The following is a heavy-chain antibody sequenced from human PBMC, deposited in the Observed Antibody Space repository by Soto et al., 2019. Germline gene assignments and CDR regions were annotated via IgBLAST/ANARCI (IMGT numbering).Heavy chain of an antibody. J-gene: IGHJ6*02. V-gene: IGHV1-2*02. D-gene: IGHD3-3*01. CDR2: INPNSGGT. CDR3: AREGITIFGVVIPSQQPYGMDV. Sequence: ASVKVSCKASGCTFTGYYMHWVRQAPGQGLEWMGWINPNSGGTNYAQKFQGRVTMTRDTSISTAYMELSRLRSDDTAVYYCAREGITIFGVVIPSQQPYGMDVWGQGTTVTVSS. CDR1: GCTFTGYY.